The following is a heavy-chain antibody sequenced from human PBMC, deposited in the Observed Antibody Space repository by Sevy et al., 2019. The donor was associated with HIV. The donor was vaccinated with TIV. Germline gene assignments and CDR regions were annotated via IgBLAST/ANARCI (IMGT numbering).Heavy chain of an antibody. J-gene: IGHJ3*02. CDR1: RFTFSNFW. CDR2: IKQDGSEK. Sequence: GGSLRLSCAASRFTFSNFWMTWVRQAPGKGLEWVANIKQDGSEKYYVDSVRGRFTISRDNAKNSLYLQMNSLRAEDTAVYYCARWRTAITAFYIWGQGTMVTVSS. CDR3: ARWRTAITAFYI. V-gene: IGHV3-7*01. D-gene: IGHD5-18*01.